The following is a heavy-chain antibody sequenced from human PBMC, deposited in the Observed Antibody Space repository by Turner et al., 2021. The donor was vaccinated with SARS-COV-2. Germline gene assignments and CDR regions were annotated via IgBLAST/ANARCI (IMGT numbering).Heavy chain of an antibody. D-gene: IGHD1-7*01. V-gene: IGHV3-30*18. Sequence: QVQLVESGGGVVQPGRSLRLSCAASGFTFSSFGMHWVRQGPGKGVEWVAFMSFDGSNTHYTDSVKGRFTISRDSSKNTLYLQMASLRTEDTAVYYCAKEGAENYYFDCWGQGTLVTVSS. CDR1: GFTFSSFG. CDR2: MSFDGSNT. J-gene: IGHJ4*02. CDR3: AKEGAENYYFDC.